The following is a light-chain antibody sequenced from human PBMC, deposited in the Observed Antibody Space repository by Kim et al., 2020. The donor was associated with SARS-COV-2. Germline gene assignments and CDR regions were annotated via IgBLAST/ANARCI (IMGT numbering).Light chain of an antibody. CDR3: QQYGSSYT. J-gene: IGKJ2*01. CDR1: QSVNSNY. V-gene: IGKV3-20*01. CDR2: GAS. Sequence: SLSPGERATLSCRASQSVNSNYVAWYQQKPGQAPRLLIYGASSRATGIPDRFSGSGSGTDFTLTISRLEPEDFAVYYCQQYGSSYTFGQGTKLEI.